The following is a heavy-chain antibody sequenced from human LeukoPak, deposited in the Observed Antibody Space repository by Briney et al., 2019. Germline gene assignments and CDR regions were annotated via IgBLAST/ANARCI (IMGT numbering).Heavy chain of an antibody. J-gene: IGHJ4*02. CDR3: AKQGRDHCSGGSCYLFDY. CDR1: GFTFISFG. D-gene: IGHD2-15*01. CDR2: ISFDGGDK. V-gene: IGHV3-30*18. Sequence: PGRSLRLSCAASGFTFISFGMHWVRQAPGKGLQWVALISFDGGDKYYADSVKGRFTISRDNSKDTLFLQMNSLRPEDTAVYYFAKQGRDHCSGGSCYLFDYWGQGTLVTVSS.